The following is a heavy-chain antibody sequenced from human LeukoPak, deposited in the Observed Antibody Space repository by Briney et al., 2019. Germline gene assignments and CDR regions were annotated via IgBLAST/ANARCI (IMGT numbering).Heavy chain of an antibody. CDR2: IYSGGST. CDR3: ARGIFGLVIYFDY. J-gene: IGHJ4*02. CDR1: GFTLSSNY. D-gene: IGHD3/OR15-3a*01. V-gene: IGHV3-53*01. Sequence: GSLRLPCAASGFTLSSNYMSWVGQAPGKGLEWVSVIYSGGSTYYTDSVNRRFTISRDNSNNPLYLQMNSLTAEDTAVYYCARGIFGLVIYFDYWGQGALVTVSS.